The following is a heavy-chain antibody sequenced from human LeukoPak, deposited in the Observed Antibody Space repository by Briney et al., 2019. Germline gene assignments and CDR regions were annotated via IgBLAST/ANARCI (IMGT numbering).Heavy chain of an antibody. D-gene: IGHD2-8*01. V-gene: IGHV3-30*03. Sequence: PGGSLRLSCATSGFIFGNYRMHWVRQAPGKGLEWVAVISYDGSNKYYADSVKGRFTISRDNSKNTLYLQMNSLRAEDTAVYYCARLSVDYCTNGVCYGIDYWGQGTLVTVSS. J-gene: IGHJ4*02. CDR2: ISYDGSNK. CDR3: ARLSVDYCTNGVCYGIDY. CDR1: GFIFGNYR.